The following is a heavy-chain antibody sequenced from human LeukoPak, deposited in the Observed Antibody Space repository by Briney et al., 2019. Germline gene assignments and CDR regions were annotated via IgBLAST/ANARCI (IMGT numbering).Heavy chain of an antibody. D-gene: IGHD3-22*01. CDR1: GGTFSSYA. Sequence: GASVKVSCKXSGGTFSSYAISWVRQAPGQGLERMGGIIPIFGTANYAQKFQGRVTITADESTSTAYMELSSLRSEDTAVYYCARVSDSSGYPLWGQGTLVTVSS. CDR2: IIPIFGTA. J-gene: IGHJ4*02. CDR3: ARVSDSSGYPL. V-gene: IGHV1-69*13.